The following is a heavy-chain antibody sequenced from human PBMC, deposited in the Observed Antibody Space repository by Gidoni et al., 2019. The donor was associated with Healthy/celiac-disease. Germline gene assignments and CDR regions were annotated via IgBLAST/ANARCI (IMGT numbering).Heavy chain of an antibody. V-gene: IGHV3-48*03. CDR2: ISSSGSTI. CDR3: ARFRYDFLAADY. J-gene: IGHJ4*02. Sequence: EVQLVESGGCLVQPGVSLRLSCAAPGFTLSSYEMNWVRHAPGKGRAWVSYISSSGSTIYYADSVKGRFTISRDNAKNSLYLQMNSLRAEDTAVYYCARFRYDFLAADYWGQGTLVTVSS. D-gene: IGHD3-3*01. CDR1: GFTLSSYE.